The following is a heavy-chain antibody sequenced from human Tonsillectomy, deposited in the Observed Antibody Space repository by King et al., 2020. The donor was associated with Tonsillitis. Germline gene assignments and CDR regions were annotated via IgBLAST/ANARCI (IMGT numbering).Heavy chain of an antibody. CDR3: AREXAXXSGXYXGXXXX. D-gene: IGHD1-26*01. CDR1: GGTFSSYA. Sequence: QLVQSGAEVKKPGSSVKVSCKASGGTFSSYAISWVRQAPGQGLEWMGGIIPIFGTANYAQKFQGRVTITADESTSTAYMELSSLRSEDTAVYYCAREXAXXSGXYXGXXXXXXQGTLVTVSS. CDR2: IIPIFGTA. J-gene: IGHJ5*02. V-gene: IGHV1-69*01.